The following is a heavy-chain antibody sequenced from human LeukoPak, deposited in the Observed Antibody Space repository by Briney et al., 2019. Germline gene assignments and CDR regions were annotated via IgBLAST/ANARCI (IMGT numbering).Heavy chain of an antibody. V-gene: IGHV1-2*02. D-gene: IGHD4-17*01. CDR3: ARKTLYGDYRGDYFDY. CDR1: GHTFTGYY. J-gene: IGHJ4*02. CDR2: INPNSGGT. Sequence: GASVKVSCTASGHTFTGYYIHWVRQAPGQGLEWMGWINPNSGGTNYAQKFQGRVTMTRDTSISTAYMELSRLISDDTAVYYCARKTLYGDYRGDYFDYWGQGTLVTVSS.